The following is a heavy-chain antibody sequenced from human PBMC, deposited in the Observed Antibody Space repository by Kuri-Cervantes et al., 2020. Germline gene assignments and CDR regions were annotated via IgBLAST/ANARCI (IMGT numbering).Heavy chain of an antibody. D-gene: IGHD2-15*01. Sequence: GGSLRLSCAASGFTFSSYGMHWVRQAPGKGLEWVAVIWYDGSNKYYADSVKGRSTISRDNSKNTLYLQMNSLRAEDTAVYYCARELGYCSGGSCYSWFDPWGQGTLVTVSS. J-gene: IGHJ5*02. CDR1: GFTFSSYG. V-gene: IGHV3-33*01. CDR3: ARELGYCSGGSCYSWFDP. CDR2: IWYDGSNK.